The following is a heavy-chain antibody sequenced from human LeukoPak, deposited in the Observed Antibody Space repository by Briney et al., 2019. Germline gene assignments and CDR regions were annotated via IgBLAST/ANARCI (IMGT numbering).Heavy chain of an antibody. Sequence: GGSLRLSCAASGFTFSDYYMSWIRQAPGKGLEWVGNIKEDGTERHYVNSVRGRFTISRDNANNSLYLQMDSLRAEDTAVYYCARPRGPSDAFDIWGQGTMVTVSS. CDR1: GFTFSDYY. J-gene: IGHJ3*02. CDR2: IKEDGTER. V-gene: IGHV3-7*01. D-gene: IGHD3-16*01. CDR3: ARPRGPSDAFDI.